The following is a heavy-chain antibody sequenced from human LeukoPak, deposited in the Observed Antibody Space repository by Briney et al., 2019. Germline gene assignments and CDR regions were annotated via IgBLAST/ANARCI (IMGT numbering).Heavy chain of an antibody. D-gene: IGHD2/OR15-2a*01. CDR1: GFTFSSYG. CDR3: ATIDFEGDAFDI. J-gene: IGHJ3*02. Sequence: PGGSLRLSCAASGFTFSSYGMHWVRQAPGKGLEWVAVISYDGSNKYYADSVKGRFTISRDNSKNTLYLQMNSLRAEDTAVYYCATIDFEGDAFDIWGQGTMVTVSS. V-gene: IGHV3-30*03. CDR2: ISYDGSNK.